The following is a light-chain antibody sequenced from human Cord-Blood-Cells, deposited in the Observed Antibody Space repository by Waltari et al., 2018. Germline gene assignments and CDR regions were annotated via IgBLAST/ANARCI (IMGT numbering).Light chain of an antibody. J-gene: IGLJ1*01. CDR3: CSYAGSSTYV. CDR1: SSAVGSYNL. CDR2: EGS. Sequence: QSALTQPASVSGSPGQSLTISCTGTSSAVGSYNLVSGYQQHPGKAPKLIMYEGSKRPSGVSNRFSGSKSGNTASRTISGLQAEDEADYYCCSYAGSSTYVFGTGTKVTVL. V-gene: IGLV2-23*01.